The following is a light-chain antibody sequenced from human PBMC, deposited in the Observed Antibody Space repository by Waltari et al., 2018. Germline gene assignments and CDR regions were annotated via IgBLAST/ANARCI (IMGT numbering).Light chain of an antibody. Sequence: EIVMTQSPATLSVSPGERATLSCRASQSVRSNLAWYQQKPGQAPRLLIYGASTRATGIPARFSGSGSGTEFTLTISSLQSEDFAVYYCQQYNNWPPWTFGQGP. CDR2: GAS. CDR3: QQYNNWPPWT. V-gene: IGKV3-15*01. CDR1: QSVRSN. J-gene: IGKJ1*01.